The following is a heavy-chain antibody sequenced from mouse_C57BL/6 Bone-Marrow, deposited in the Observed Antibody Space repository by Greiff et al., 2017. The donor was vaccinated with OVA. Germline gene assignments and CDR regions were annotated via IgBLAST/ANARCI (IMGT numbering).Heavy chain of an antibody. D-gene: IGHD1-1*01. CDR3: ASYYGSSYWYFDV. CDR2: IDPSDSYT. J-gene: IGHJ1*03. V-gene: IGHV1-59*01. CDR1: GYTFTSYW. Sequence: VQLQQPGAELVRPGTSVKLSCKASGYTFTSYWMHWVKQRPGQGLEWIGVIDPSDSYTNYNQKFKGKATLTVDTSSSTAYMQLSSLTSEDSAVYYCASYYGSSYWYFDVWGTGTTVTVSS.